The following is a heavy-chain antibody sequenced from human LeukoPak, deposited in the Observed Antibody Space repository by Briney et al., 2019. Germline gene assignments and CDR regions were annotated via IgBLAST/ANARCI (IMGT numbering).Heavy chain of an antibody. Sequence: GASLKISCKGSGSGFTTYWIAWVRQMPGKGLEWMGIIYPGDSDTRNSPSFQGQVTISADKSISTAYLQWSSLKASDTAIYYCARRGYCSGGDCHSSAFDIWGQGTMVTASS. V-gene: IGHV5-51*01. CDR1: GSGFTTYW. CDR2: IYPGDSDT. D-gene: IGHD2-15*01. CDR3: ARRGYCSGGDCHSSAFDI. J-gene: IGHJ3*02.